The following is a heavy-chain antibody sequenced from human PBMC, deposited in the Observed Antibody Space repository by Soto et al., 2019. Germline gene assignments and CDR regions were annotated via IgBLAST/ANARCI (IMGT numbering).Heavy chain of an antibody. D-gene: IGHD4-17*01. V-gene: IGHV3-33*01. J-gene: IGHJ4*02. CDR3: ARAPNYGDYVIDY. Sequence: QVQLVESGGGVVQPGRSLRLSCAASGFSFKSHGMHWVRQAPGKGLEWVALIWYDGSNKYHEDSVKGRFTISRDNSENTLYLQMNSLRAEDTAVYYCARAPNYGDYVIDYWGRGTLVTVSS. CDR2: IWYDGSNK. CDR1: GFSFKSHG.